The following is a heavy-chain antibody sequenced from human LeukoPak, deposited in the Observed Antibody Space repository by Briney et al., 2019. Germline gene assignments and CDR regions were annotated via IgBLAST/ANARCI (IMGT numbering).Heavy chain of an antibody. CDR1: GGSISSYY. D-gene: IGHD5-18*01. CDR3: ARDGSRIPDTALRL. CDR2: IYYIGST. J-gene: IGHJ4*02. Sequence: SETLSLTCTVSGGSISSYYWSWIRQPPGKGLEWIGYIYYIGSTNYNPSLKSRVTISVDTSKNQFSLKLSSVTAADTAVYYCARDGSRIPDTALRLWGQGTLVTVSS. V-gene: IGHV4-59*12.